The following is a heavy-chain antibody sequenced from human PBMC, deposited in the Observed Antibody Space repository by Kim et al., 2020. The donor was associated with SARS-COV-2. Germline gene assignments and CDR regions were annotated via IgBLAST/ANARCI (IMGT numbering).Heavy chain of an antibody. CDR2: INHSGST. J-gene: IGHJ4*02. V-gene: IGHV4-34*01. CDR3: ARGASSIAARRYFDY. D-gene: IGHD6-6*01. CDR1: GGSFSGYY. Sequence: SETLSLTCAVYGGSFSGYYWSWIRQPPGKGLEWIGEINHSGSTNYNPSLKSRVTISVDTSKNQFSLKLSSVTAADTAVYYCARGASSIAARRYFDYWGQGTLVTVSS.